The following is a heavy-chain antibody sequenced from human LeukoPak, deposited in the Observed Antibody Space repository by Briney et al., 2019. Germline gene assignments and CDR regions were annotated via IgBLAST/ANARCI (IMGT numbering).Heavy chain of an antibody. V-gene: IGHV1-2*02. J-gene: IGHJ3*02. Sequence: ASEKVSCKASGYTFTGYYMHWVRQAPGQGLEWMGWINPKSGGTNYAQKFQGRVTMTRDTSISTAYMELSRLRSDDTAVYYCARVRNVGATEDDAFDIWGQGTMVTVSS. D-gene: IGHD1-26*01. CDR2: INPKSGGT. CDR3: ARVRNVGATEDDAFDI. CDR1: GYTFTGYY.